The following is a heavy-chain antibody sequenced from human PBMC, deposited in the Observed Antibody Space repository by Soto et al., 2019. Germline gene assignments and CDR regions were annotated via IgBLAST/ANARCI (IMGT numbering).Heavy chain of an antibody. CDR3: AREHSSSWRFDY. V-gene: IGHV1-8*01. D-gene: IGHD6-13*01. J-gene: IGHJ4*02. Sequence: GASVKASCKASGYTFTSYDINWVRQATGQGLEWMGWMNPNSGNTGYAQKFQGRVTMTRNTSISTAYMELSSLRSEDTAVYYCAREHSSSWRFDYWGQGTLVTVS. CDR1: GYTFTSYD. CDR2: MNPNSGNT.